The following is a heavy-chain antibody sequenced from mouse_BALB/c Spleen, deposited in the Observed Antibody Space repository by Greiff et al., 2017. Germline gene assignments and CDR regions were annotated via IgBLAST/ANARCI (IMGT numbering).Heavy chain of an antibody. Sequence: VKLKESGPGLVAPSQSLSITCTVSGFSLTSYGVHWVRQPPGKGLEWLGVIWAGGSTNYNSALMSRLSISKDNSKSQVFLKMNSLQTDDTAMYYCARGVLRLGSFFDYWGQGTTLTVSA. D-gene: IGHD1-1*01. CDR1: GFSLTSYG. J-gene: IGHJ2*01. CDR2: IWAGGST. CDR3: ARGVLRLGSFFDY. V-gene: IGHV2-9*02.